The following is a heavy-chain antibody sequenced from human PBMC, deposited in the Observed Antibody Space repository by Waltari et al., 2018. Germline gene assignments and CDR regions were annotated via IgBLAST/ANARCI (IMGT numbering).Heavy chain of an antibody. CDR3: ARPGIGDAFDV. V-gene: IGHV4-59*11. J-gene: IGHJ3*01. Sequence: QVQLQASGPGLVRPSETLSLTCTVSAGSISIHYWNWIRQRPGKGLEWIGFIHYSGTTEYNPSLKNRATTSIQTSKNQFSLRLDSVTAADTAIYYCARPGIGDAFDVWGQGTMVTVSS. CDR1: AGSISIHY. CDR2: IHYSGTT.